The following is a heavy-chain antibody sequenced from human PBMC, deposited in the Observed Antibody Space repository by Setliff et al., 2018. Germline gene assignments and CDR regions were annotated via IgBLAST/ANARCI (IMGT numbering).Heavy chain of an antibody. Sequence: LSLTCAASGFTFSSYSLNWVRQAPGKGLEWVSSISSSSSYTFYADSVKGRFTISRDNSKKTLYLQMNSLRAEDTAVYYCVKDWQNYFDSSGYYGYYDYWGQGTLVTVSS. CDR1: GFTFSSYS. CDR3: VKDWQNYFDSSGYYGYYDY. D-gene: IGHD3-22*01. CDR2: ISSSSSYT. J-gene: IGHJ4*02. V-gene: IGHV3-21*04.